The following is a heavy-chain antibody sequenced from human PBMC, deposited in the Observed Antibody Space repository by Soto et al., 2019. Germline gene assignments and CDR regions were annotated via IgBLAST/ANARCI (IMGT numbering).Heavy chain of an antibody. D-gene: IGHD6-19*01. CDR3: AGQGRAGAGTDY. CDR2: ISGSGGST. CDR1: GFTFNNYA. J-gene: IGHJ4*02. V-gene: IGHV3-23*01. Sequence: EVQLLESGGGLVQPGGSLRLSCAASGFTFNNYAMSWVRQAPGKGLEWVSAISGSGGSTYYADSVKGRFTISRDNSKNPVFLQMNSLRAEDTAVYYCAGQGRAGAGTDYWGQGTLVTVCS.